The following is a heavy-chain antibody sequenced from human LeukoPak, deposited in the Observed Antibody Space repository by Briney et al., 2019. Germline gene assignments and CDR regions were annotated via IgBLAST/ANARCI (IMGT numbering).Heavy chain of an antibody. V-gene: IGHV4-59*02. CDR2: IYSSGDI. CDR1: GGSVNGYY. D-gene: IGHD2-21*02. CDR3: ARQPPHTASFDY. Sequence: SETLSLTCAVSGGSVNGYYWSWIRQTPGMGLEWIGYIYSSGDINYNPSLTSRLTMSVDTSNNQVSLKLSSVTAADTAVYFCARQPPHTASFDYWGQGTLVTVSS. J-gene: IGHJ4*02.